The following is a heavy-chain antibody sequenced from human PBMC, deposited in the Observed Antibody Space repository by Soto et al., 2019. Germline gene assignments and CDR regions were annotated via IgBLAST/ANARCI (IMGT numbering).Heavy chain of an antibody. CDR1: GRTFSSYA. CDR3: ASGIIRGYSYYYGMDV. V-gene: IGHV1-69*06. Sequence: SVKVSCKASGRTFSSYATSWVLQAAGQGLEWMGGIIPIFGTANYAQKFQGRVTISAGKSTSTAYMELSSLRSEDTAVYYCASGIIRGYSYYYGMDVWGQGTTVTVSS. D-gene: IGHD3-3*01. CDR2: IIPIFGTA. J-gene: IGHJ6*02.